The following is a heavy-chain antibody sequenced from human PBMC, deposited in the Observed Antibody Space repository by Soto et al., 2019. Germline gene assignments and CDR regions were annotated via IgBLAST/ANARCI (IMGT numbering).Heavy chain of an antibody. D-gene: IGHD3-3*01. CDR3: AREGETTIFGVVMGPDY. Sequence: GGSLRLSCAASGFTFGSYSVNWVRQAPGKGLEWVSYISSSSSTIYYADSVKGRFTISRDNAKNSLYLQMNSLRAEDTAVYYCAREGETTIFGVVMGPDYWGQGTLVTVSS. CDR2: ISSSSSTI. J-gene: IGHJ4*02. V-gene: IGHV3-48*01. CDR1: GFTFGSYS.